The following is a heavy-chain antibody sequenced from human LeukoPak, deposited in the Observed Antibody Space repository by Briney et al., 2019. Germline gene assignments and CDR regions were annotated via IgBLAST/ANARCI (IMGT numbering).Heavy chain of an antibody. D-gene: IGHD5-24*01. CDR1: GYTFTDYY. Sequence: ASVKVSCKASGYTFTDYYLHWVQQAPGEGLEWMGRVDPADGETIYAKKFQGRVTITADTSTDTAFMELSSLRSEDTAVYYCATPRRDGYLDYWGQGTLVTVSS. CDR2: VDPADGET. CDR3: ATPRRDGYLDY. J-gene: IGHJ4*02. V-gene: IGHV1-69-2*01.